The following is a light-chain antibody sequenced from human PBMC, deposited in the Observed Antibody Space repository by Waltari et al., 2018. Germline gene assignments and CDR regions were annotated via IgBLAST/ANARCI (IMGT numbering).Light chain of an antibody. CDR3: NSFTSSTTWV. CDR2: DVT. CDR1: SSDVGGVNH. V-gene: IGLV2-14*03. Sequence: QSALSQPAPLSGSPGHSITISCPGTSSDVGGVNHVSWYQQHPGQAPKLLIYDVTQWPSVVSDRFSGSKSGNTASLTISGLQAEDEADYYCNSFTSSTTWVFGGGTRVTVL. J-gene: IGLJ3*02.